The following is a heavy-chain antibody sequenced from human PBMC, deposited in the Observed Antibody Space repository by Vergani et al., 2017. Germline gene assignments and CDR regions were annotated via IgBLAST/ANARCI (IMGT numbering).Heavy chain of an antibody. Sequence: QVQLQESGPGLVKPSETLSLTCAVSGYSLSSGYYWGWIRQPPGKGLEWIGSIYHSGSTYYNPSLKSRVTISVDTSKNQFSLKLSSVTAADTAVYYCARDGTMVRGVIPLDYWGQGTLVTVSS. V-gene: IGHV4-38-2*02. D-gene: IGHD3-10*01. CDR3: ARDGTMVRGVIPLDY. CDR2: IYHSGST. CDR1: GYSLSSGYY. J-gene: IGHJ4*02.